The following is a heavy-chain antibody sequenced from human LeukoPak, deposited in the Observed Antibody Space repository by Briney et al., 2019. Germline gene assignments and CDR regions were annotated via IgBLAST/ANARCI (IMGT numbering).Heavy chain of an antibody. J-gene: IGHJ4*02. CDR1: GFTFTSSA. CDR2: IVVGSGNT. Sequence: SVKVSCKASGFTFTSSAMQWVRQARGQRLEWIGWIVVGSGNTNYAQKFQERVTITRDMSTSTAYMELSSLRSEDTAVYYCAGPFYYDSSGYIMGIWGQGTLVTVSS. CDR3: AGPFYYDSSGYIMGI. V-gene: IGHV1-58*02. D-gene: IGHD3-22*01.